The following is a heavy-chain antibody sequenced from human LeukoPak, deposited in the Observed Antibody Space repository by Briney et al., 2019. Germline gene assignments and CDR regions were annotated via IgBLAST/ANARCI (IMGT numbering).Heavy chain of an antibody. CDR1: GFTFSSYG. CDR3: VVVESWYLLYYFDY. D-gene: IGHD6-13*01. V-gene: IGHV3-30*03. J-gene: IGHJ4*02. CDR2: ISYDGSNK. Sequence: GGSLRLSCAASGFTFSSYGMHWVRQAPGKGLEWVAVISYDGSNKYYADSVKGRFTISRDNSKNTLYLQMNSLRAEDTAVYYCVVVESWYLLYYFDYWGQGTLVTVSS.